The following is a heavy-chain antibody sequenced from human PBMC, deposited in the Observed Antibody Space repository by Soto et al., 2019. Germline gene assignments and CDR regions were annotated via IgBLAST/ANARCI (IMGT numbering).Heavy chain of an antibody. CDR2: INHSGST. CDR1: GGSFSGYY. J-gene: IGHJ4*02. Sequence: SETLSLTCAVYGGSFSGYYWSWLRQPPGKGLEWIGEINHSGSTNYNPSLKSRVTISVDTSKNQFSLRLSSVTAADTAVYYCARAEVPPMQAGRGVILGDFDYWGQGTLVTVSS. CDR3: ARAEVPPMQAGRGVILGDFDY. V-gene: IGHV4-34*01. D-gene: IGHD3-10*01.